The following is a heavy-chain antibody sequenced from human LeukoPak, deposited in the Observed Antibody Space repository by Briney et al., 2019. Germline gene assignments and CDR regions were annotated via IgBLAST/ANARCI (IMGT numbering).Heavy chain of an antibody. J-gene: IGHJ4*02. V-gene: IGHV6-1*01. CDR1: GDSLSNNGAA. D-gene: IGHD1-1*01. CDR2: TYYRSKWFY. Sequence: SQTLSLTCALFGDSLSNNGAAWTWVRQSPSRGFEWLGRTYYRSKWFYDYAVSVRSRIIISPDTFQNQFSLQLSSMTPDDTAVYYCTRDPPNDQSYDVWGQGTLVTVS. CDR3: TRDPPNDQSYDV.